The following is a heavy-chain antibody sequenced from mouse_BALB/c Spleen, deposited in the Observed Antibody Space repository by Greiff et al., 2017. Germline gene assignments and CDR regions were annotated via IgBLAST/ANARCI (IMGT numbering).Heavy chain of an antibody. CDR1: GFTFSSYA. Sequence: EVMLVESGGGLVKPGGSLKLSCAASGFTFSSYAMSWVRQTPEKRLEWVASISSGGSTYYPDSVKGRFTISRDNARNILYLQMSSLRSEDTAMYYCARRENRGSSLSYWYFDVWGAGTTVTVSS. V-gene: IGHV5-6-5*01. CDR2: ISSGGST. J-gene: IGHJ1*01. D-gene: IGHD1-1*01. CDR3: ARRENRGSSLSYWYFDV.